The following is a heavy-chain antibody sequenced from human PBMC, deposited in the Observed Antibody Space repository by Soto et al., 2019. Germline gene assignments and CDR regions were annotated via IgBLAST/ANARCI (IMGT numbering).Heavy chain of an antibody. CDR1: GGSISSGDYY. Sequence: QVQLQESGPGLVKPSQTLSLTCTVSGGSISSGDYYWSWIRQPPGKGLEWIGYIYYSGSTYYNPSPKRRVTISADTAKHQFSLKLSSVTAADTAVHYCARERPAGSRLDPWGQGTLVTVSS. CDR2: IYYSGST. CDR3: ARERPAGSRLDP. V-gene: IGHV4-30-4*01. D-gene: IGHD6-13*01. J-gene: IGHJ5*02.